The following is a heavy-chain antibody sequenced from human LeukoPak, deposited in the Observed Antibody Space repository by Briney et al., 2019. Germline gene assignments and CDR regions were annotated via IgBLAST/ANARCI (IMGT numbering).Heavy chain of an antibody. D-gene: IGHD5-24*01. CDR3: ARDLTRDGYNHDIRYGMDV. J-gene: IGHJ6*02. Sequence: GASVKVSCKASGGTFSSYAFSWVRQAPGQGLEWMGRIIPIFGITNYAQKFQGRVTITADKSTSTAYMEPSSLRSEDTAVYYCARDLTRDGYNHDIRYGMDVWGQGTTVTVSS. CDR1: GGTFSSYA. CDR2: IIPIFGIT. V-gene: IGHV1-69*04.